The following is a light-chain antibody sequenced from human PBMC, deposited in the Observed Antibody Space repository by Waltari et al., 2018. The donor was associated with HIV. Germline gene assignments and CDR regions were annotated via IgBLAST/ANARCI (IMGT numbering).Light chain of an antibody. CDR1: ALPKKS. CDR3: QSTDFDGTWV. V-gene: IGLV3-25*03. J-gene: IGLJ3*02. Sequence: SYDLTQTPSLSVSPGPTARIHCSRGALPKKSSSWYRQKAGQAPVLLIYKDIERPSGIPERISGSGSGTGVTLTISGVQAEDEGDYFCQSTDFDGTWVFGGGTRLTVL. CDR2: KDI.